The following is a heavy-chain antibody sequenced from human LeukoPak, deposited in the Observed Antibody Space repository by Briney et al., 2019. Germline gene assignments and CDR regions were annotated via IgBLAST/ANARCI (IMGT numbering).Heavy chain of an antibody. D-gene: IGHD3-10*01. V-gene: IGHV1-69*13. Sequence: SVKVSCKASAYTFTDYYIHWVRQAPGQGLEWMGGIIPIFGTANYAQKFQGRVTITADESTSTAYMELSSLRSEDTAVYYCARHDYYGSGSYYDAADYWGQGTLVTVSS. CDR3: ARHDYYGSGSYYDAADY. CDR2: IIPIFGTA. J-gene: IGHJ4*02. CDR1: AYTFTDYY.